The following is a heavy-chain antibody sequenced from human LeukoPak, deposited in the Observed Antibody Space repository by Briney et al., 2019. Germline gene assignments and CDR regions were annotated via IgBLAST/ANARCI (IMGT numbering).Heavy chain of an antibody. Sequence: PGGPLRLSCAASGFTVSSNYMSWVRQAPGKGLEWVSVIYSGGSTYYADSVKGRFTISRDNSKNTLYLQMNSLRADDTAVYYCARGFPGYCFDYWGQGTLVTVSS. CDR1: GFTVSSNY. D-gene: IGHD6-13*01. V-gene: IGHV3-53*01. J-gene: IGHJ4*02. CDR2: IYSGGST. CDR3: ARGFPGYCFDY.